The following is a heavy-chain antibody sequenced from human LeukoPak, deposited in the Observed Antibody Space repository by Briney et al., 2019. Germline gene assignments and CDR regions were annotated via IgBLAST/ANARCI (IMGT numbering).Heavy chain of an antibody. CDR2: ISAYNGNT. Sequence: ASVKVSCKASGYTFTSYGISWVRQAPGQGLEWMGWISAYNGNTNYAQKLQGRVTMTTDTSTSTAYMELRSLRSDDTAVYYCARPNTGLRPGALAYWGQGTLVTISS. V-gene: IGHV1-18*01. CDR3: ARPNTGLRPGALAY. CDR1: GYTFTSYG. J-gene: IGHJ4*02. D-gene: IGHD5-12*01.